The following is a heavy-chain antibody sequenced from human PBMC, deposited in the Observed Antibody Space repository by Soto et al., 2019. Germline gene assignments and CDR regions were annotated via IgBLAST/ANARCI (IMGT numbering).Heavy chain of an antibody. Sequence: QVQLVQSGAEVKTPGASVKVSCKASGYTFASYDINWVRQAPGQGLEWMGWMNPNSNNTGYAQKLQGRLTMTRDIALNTAHTELSSLGSEDSGVYYCARSDGYHFNWLDSWGQGTVVPVSA. V-gene: IGHV1-8*01. D-gene: IGHD2-21*01. CDR3: ARSDGYHFNWLDS. J-gene: IGHJ5*01. CDR1: GYTFASYD. CDR2: MNPNSNNT.